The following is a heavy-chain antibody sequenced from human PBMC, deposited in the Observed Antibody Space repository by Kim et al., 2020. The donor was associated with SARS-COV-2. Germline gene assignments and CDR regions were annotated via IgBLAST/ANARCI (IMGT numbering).Heavy chain of an antibody. Sequence: GESLKISCKGSGYSFTSYWIGWVRQMPGKGLEWMGIIYPGDSDTRYSPSFQGQVTISADKSISTAYLQWSSLKASDTAMYYCARHGGQLEPPLYYYYYGMDVWGQGTTVTVSS. V-gene: IGHV5-51*01. CDR2: IYPGDSDT. D-gene: IGHD1-1*01. CDR1: GYSFTSYW. J-gene: IGHJ6*02. CDR3: ARHGGQLEPPLYYYYYGMDV.